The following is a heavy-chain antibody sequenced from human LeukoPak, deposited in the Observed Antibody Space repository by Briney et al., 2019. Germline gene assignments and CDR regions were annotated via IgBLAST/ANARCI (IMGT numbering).Heavy chain of an antibody. Sequence: GGSLRLSCAASGFTFSDYYMSWIRQAPGKGLEWVSYLSSTAITINYADSVKGRFHISRDNVKNLLYLQMNSLRADDTAVYYCARGRDYAGIAAMYDHWGQGMLVTVSS. J-gene: IGHJ4*02. CDR2: LSSTAITI. D-gene: IGHD4-23*01. CDR1: GFTFSDYY. CDR3: ARGRDYAGIAAMYDH. V-gene: IGHV3-11*01.